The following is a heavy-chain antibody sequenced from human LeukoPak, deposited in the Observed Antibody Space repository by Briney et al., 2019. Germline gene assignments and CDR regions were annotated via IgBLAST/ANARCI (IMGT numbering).Heavy chain of an antibody. CDR2: ISSSSSYI. Sequence: GGSLRLSCAASGFTFSSYSMNWVRQAPGKGLERVSSISSSSSYIYYADSVKGRFTISRDNAKNSLYLQMNSLRAEDTAVYYCAREYAARIRVVPAAIGYWGQGTLVTVSS. CDR3: AREYAARIRVVPAAIGY. D-gene: IGHD2-2*02. V-gene: IGHV3-21*01. CDR1: GFTFSSYS. J-gene: IGHJ4*02.